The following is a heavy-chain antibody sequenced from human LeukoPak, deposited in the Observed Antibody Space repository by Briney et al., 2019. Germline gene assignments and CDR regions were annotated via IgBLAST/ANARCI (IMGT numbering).Heavy chain of an antibody. CDR2: INHSGST. CDR3: ARVMTLETYGYYGSGSYYRDAFDI. Sequence: SETLSLTCAVYGGSFSGYYWSWIRQPPGKGLEWIGEINHSGSTNYNPSLKSRVTISVDTSKNQFSLKLSSVTAADTAVYYCARVMTLETYGYYGSGSYYRDAFDIWGQGTMVTVSS. J-gene: IGHJ3*02. V-gene: IGHV4-34*01. CDR1: GGSFSGYY. D-gene: IGHD3-10*01.